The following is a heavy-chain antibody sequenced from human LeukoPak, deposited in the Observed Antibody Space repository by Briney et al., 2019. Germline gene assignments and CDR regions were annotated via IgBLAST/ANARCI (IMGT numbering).Heavy chain of an antibody. CDR3: ARASLCSSTSCYRESGWFDP. CDR1: GGSISSGGYY. D-gene: IGHD2-2*01. J-gene: IGHJ5*02. Sequence: ASETLSLTCTVSGGSISSGGYYWSWIRQPPGKGLEWIGYIYHSGSTYYNPSLKSRVTISVDRSKNQFSLKLSSVTAADTAVYYCARASLCSSTSCYRESGWFDPWGQGTLVTVSS. V-gene: IGHV4-30-2*01. CDR2: IYHSGST.